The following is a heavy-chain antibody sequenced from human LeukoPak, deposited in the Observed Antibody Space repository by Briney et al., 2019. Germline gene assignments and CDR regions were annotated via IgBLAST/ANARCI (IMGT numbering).Heavy chain of an antibody. D-gene: IGHD3-10*01. J-gene: IGHJ4*02. CDR3: ARDPVWVRGVPDS. Sequence: GGSVRLSCEASGFTFSSYAMSWVHQAPGKGLEWMAAISGSGGSTYYAESVKGRVTISRDNSINTPYLQMNSLRSEDTAVYYCARDPVWVRGVPDSWGPGTPVTVSS. V-gene: IGHV3-23*01. CDR2: ISGSGGST. CDR1: GFTFSSYA.